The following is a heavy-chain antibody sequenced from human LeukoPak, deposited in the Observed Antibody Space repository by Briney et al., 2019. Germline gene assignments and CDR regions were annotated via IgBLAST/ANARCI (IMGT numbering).Heavy chain of an antibody. CDR1: GFTSSRYW. J-gene: IGHJ4*02. CDR2: INSEKNSI. CDR3: VRGHSSRYRLDY. D-gene: IGHD6-19*01. Sequence: GGALRLSCAASGFTSSRYWMHWVRPAPGTGLVGVSSINSEKNSIRCADSVEGRYTLSRDNAKKALYLQMNSLRGEDTAVYYCVRGHSSRYRLDYWGQGTLVTVSS. V-gene: IGHV3-74*01.